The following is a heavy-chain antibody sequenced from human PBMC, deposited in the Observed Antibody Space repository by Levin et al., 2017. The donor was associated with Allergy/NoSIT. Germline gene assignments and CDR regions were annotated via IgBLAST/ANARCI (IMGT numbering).Heavy chain of an antibody. CDR3: ALAGSSWYPDY. V-gene: IGHV4-34*01. J-gene: IGHJ4*02. CDR1: GGSFSGYY. D-gene: IGHD6-13*01. Sequence: SQTLSLTCAVYGGSFSGYYWSWIRQPPGKGLEWIGEINHSGSTNYNPSLKSRVTISVDTSKNQFSLKLSSVTAADTAVYYCALAGSSWYPDYWGQGTLVTVSS. CDR2: INHSGST.